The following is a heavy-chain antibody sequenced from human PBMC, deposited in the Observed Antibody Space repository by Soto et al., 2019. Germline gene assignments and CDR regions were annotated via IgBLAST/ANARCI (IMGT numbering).Heavy chain of an antibody. CDR3: ARGWNDFPH. CDR1: GGTFSSYA. V-gene: IGHV1-69*13. D-gene: IGHD1-1*01. J-gene: IGHJ1*01. Sequence: SVKVSCKASGGTFSSYAISWVRQAPGQGLECMGGIIPVFGTANYAQKFQGRVTINADESTSTVYMELSSLRSEDTTVYYCARGWNDFPHWGQGTLVTVS. CDR2: IIPVFGTA.